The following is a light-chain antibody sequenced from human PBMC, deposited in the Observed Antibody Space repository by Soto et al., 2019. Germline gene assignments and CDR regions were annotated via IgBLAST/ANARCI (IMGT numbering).Light chain of an antibody. CDR3: GAWDDSLKGIF. Sequence: QSVLTQPPSVSGTPGQRVTISCSGSNSNIGRNPVNWYQHLPGTAPKLIIYTNNQRPSGVPDRFSGSKSGTSASLAISGLLSEDEADYYCGAWDDSLKGIFFGGGTKVTVL. J-gene: IGLJ2*01. CDR1: NSNIGRNP. CDR2: TNN. V-gene: IGLV1-44*01.